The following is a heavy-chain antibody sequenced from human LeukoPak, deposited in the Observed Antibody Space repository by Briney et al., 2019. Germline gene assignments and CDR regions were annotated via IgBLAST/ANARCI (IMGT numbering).Heavy chain of an antibody. V-gene: IGHV1-46*01. CDR1: GYTFTSYY. CDR2: INPSGGST. D-gene: IGHD5-18*01. Sequence: ASVKVCCKASGYTFTSYYMHWVRQAPGQGLEWMGIINPSGGSTSYAQKFQGRVTMTRDTSTSTVYMELSSLRSEDTAVYYCARDLIGRGYSYSYYYYGMDVWGQGTTVTVSS. J-gene: IGHJ6*02. CDR3: ARDLIGRGYSYSYYYYGMDV.